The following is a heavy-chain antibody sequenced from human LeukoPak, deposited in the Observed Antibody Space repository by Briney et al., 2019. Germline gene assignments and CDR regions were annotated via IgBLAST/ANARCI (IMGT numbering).Heavy chain of an antibody. J-gene: IGHJ4*02. D-gene: IGHD6-19*01. CDR1: GGSISSSDYY. CDR2: MCYSVST. CDR3: ARHTRYPGIAVAGFDY. Sequence: PSETLSLTCTVSGGSISSSDYYWGWIRQPPGKGLEWIGSMCYSVSTYYNPSLKSRVTMSVDTSKNQFSLKLNSVTAADTAVYYCARHTRYPGIAVAGFDYWGQGTLATVSS. V-gene: IGHV4-39*01.